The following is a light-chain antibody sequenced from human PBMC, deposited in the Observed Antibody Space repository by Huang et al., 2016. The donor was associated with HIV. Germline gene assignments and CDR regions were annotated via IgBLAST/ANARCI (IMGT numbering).Light chain of an antibody. CDR1: QGISSY. CDR2: AAS. Sequence: VIWMTQSTSLLSASTGDRVTISCRVSQGISSYLGWYQQKPGKAPELLIYAASTVQTGVPTRFSGSGSGTDFTLTISCLQSEVFATYYCQQYSGFPRTFGQGTKVEI. V-gene: IGKV1D-8*01. CDR3: QQYSGFPRT. J-gene: IGKJ1*01.